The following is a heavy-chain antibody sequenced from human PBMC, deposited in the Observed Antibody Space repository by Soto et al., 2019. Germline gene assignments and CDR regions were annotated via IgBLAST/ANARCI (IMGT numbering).Heavy chain of an antibody. J-gene: IGHJ4*02. CDR3: ARVAGHKNARFDT. D-gene: IGHD1-1*01. CDR2: INPGSGVT. V-gene: IGHV1-2*02. CDR1: GYSFTKYH. Sequence: GASVKVSCKASGYSFTKYHMHWVRQAPGQGLEWMGWINPGSGVTNQAQKFQGRVTMTRDTSITTTYMELNSLPSDDTAVYYCARVAGHKNARFDTWGQGALVTVSS.